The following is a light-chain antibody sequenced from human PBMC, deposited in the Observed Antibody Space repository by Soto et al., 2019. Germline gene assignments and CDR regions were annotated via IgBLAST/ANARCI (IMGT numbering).Light chain of an antibody. CDR1: QSVSSN. V-gene: IGKV3-15*01. Sequence: EIVMTQSLATLSVSPGERATLSCRASQSVSSNLAWYQQEPGQAPRLLIYDASTRATGIPARFSGSGSGTEFTLTISSLQSEDFAVYYCQQYNNWPPYTFGQGTKVEIK. CDR2: DAS. J-gene: IGKJ2*01. CDR3: QQYNNWPPYT.